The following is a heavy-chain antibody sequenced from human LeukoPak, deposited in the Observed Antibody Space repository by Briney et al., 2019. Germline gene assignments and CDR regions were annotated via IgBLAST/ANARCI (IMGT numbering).Heavy chain of an antibody. V-gene: IGHV3-30*03. CDR2: ISYDGSNK. CDR3: ARVPGGALNWFDP. CDR1: GFTFSSYG. J-gene: IGHJ5*02. D-gene: IGHD1-1*01. Sequence: GGSLRLSCAASGFTFSSYGMYWVRQAPGKGLEWVAVISYDGSNKYYVDSVKGRFTISRDNSKNTLYLQMNSLRAKDTAVYYCARVPGGALNWFDPWGQGTLVTVSS.